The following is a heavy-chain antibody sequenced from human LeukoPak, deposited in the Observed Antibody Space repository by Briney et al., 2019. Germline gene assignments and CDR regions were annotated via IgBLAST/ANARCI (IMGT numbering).Heavy chain of an antibody. J-gene: IGHJ4*02. D-gene: IGHD1-26*01. CDR2: IYPVDSDT. CDR1: GYSFSSYW. CDR3: ARYASSLVGAPYYFDY. Sequence: GESLQISCNGSGYSFSSYWIGWVRQMPGKGLEWMGIIYPVDSDTRYSPSFQGQVTISADKSISTAYLQWSSLKASDTGMYYCARYASSLVGAPYYFDYWGQGTLVTVSS. V-gene: IGHV5-51*01.